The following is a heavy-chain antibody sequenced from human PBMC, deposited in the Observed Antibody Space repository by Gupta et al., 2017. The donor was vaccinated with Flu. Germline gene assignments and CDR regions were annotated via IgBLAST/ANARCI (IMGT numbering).Heavy chain of an antibody. CDR2: INPHSGTT. J-gene: IGHJ5*02. V-gene: IGHV1-2*06. CDR1: EYTFTAYY. CDR3: AREKHCSTSSCYRWFDP. D-gene: IGHD2-2*02. Sequence: QVQLVQSGAEVKKPGASVKVSCKASEYTFTAYYIHWVRQAPGQGLEWMGRINPHSGTTNYEQKFQCRVTVTMDTSISTAYMDLSRLRSDDTAVYYCAREKHCSTSSCYRWFDPWGQGTLVTVSS.